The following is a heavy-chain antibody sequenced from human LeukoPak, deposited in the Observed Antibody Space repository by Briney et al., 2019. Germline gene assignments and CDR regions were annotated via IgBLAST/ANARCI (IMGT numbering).Heavy chain of an antibody. Sequence: PGGSLRLSCATSGFTFRNYGMHWVRQAPGKGLEWVAIIWYDGSKNYYADSVKGRFTISRDNFNNTLYLQMNSLRAEDTDLYYCARAPYTTGRSFYFDSWGQGTLVTVSS. CDR2: IWYDGSKN. CDR1: GFTFRNYG. CDR3: ARAPYTTGRSFYFDS. V-gene: IGHV3-33*01. J-gene: IGHJ4*02. D-gene: IGHD2-2*02.